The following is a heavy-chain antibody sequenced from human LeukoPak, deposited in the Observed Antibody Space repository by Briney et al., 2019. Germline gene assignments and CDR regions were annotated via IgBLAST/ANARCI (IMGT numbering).Heavy chain of an antibody. CDR2: IYYSGST. CDR1: GGSISSYY. CDR3: ARSSYSSILDY. Sequence: SETLSLTCTVSGGSISSYYWSWIRQPPGKGLEWIGYIYYSGSTNYNPPLKSRVTISVDTSKNQFSLKLSSVTAADTAVYYCARSSYSSILDYWGQGTLVTVSS. J-gene: IGHJ4*02. D-gene: IGHD6-13*01. V-gene: IGHV4-59*08.